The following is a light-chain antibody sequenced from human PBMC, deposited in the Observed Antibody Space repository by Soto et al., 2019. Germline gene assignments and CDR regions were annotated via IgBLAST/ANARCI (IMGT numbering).Light chain of an antibody. CDR2: EVS. CDR3: TSKTSTSPYV. Sequence: QSVLTQPASVSGSPGQSITISCTGTSSDVGGYKYVSWYQQHPGKAPKFLIYEVSNRPSGVSSRFSGSKSGNTASLTISGPQAEDEADYYCTSKTSTSPYVFGTGTKVTVL. CDR1: SSDVGGYKY. V-gene: IGLV2-14*01. J-gene: IGLJ1*01.